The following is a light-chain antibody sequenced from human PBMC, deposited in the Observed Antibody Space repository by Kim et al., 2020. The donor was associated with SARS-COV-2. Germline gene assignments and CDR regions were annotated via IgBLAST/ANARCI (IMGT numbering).Light chain of an antibody. J-gene: IGKJ2*01. Sequence: EIVLTQSPGTLSLSPGERATLSCRASQSVSSYLAWYQQRPGQAPRLLIYDASSRATGIPDRFSGSGSGTDFTLTISRLESEDFAVYYCQQYGSSPTFGQGTKLEI. V-gene: IGKV3-20*01. CDR3: QQYGSSPT. CDR2: DAS. CDR1: QSVSSY.